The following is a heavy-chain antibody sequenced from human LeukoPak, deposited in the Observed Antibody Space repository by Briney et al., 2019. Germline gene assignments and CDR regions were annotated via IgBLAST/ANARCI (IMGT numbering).Heavy chain of an antibody. CDR2: IKQDGSEK. J-gene: IGHJ4*02. V-gene: IGHV3-7*01. D-gene: IGHD3-22*01. CDR3: ARRVVITFQFDY. Sequence: GGSLRLSCAASGFTFSSYYMSWVRQAPGKGLEWVANIKQDGSEKYYVDSVKGRFTISRDNAKNSLYLQMNSLRAEDTAVYYCARRVVITFQFDYWGQGTLVTVSS. CDR1: GFTFSSYY.